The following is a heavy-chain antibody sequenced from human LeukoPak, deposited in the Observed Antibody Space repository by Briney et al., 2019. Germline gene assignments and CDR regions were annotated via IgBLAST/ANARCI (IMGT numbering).Heavy chain of an antibody. V-gene: IGHV3-30*18. CDR3: AKTRKRTPNIGELSGMTFGY. CDR1: GFTFSSYG. D-gene: IGHD3-10*01. CDR2: ISYDGSNK. J-gene: IGHJ4*02. Sequence: GGSLTLSCAASGFTFSSYGMHWVRQAPGKGLEWVAVISYDGSNKYYADCVKGRFTMSRDNSKNTVYLQMKSLRAEDTAVYHCAKTRKRTPNIGELSGMTFGYWGQGTLVTVSS.